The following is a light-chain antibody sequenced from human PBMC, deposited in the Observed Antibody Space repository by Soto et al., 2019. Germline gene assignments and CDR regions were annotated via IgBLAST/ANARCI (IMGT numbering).Light chain of an antibody. CDR3: QQRNNWPPLYT. CDR2: DTS. CDR1: QSVSSH. J-gene: IGKJ2*01. Sequence: ETVLTQSPATLSLSPGERATLSCWASQSVSSHLAWYQQKPGQAPRLLIYDTSNRATGVPARFSGSGSGTDFTLTISSLEPEDFAVYYYQQRNNWPPLYTFGQGTKLEIK. V-gene: IGKV3-11*01.